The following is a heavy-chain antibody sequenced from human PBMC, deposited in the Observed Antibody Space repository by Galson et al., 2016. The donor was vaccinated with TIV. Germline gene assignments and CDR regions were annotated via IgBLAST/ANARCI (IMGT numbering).Heavy chain of an antibody. CDR1: GFTFSDYN. Sequence: SLRLSCAASGFTFSDYNMNWVRQAPGKGLEWVSSISGSTNYIYYADSVEGRFTVSRDNAKNSLSLQMNSLRADDTAVYYCVRKGGGRYFSYYFDNWGQGTLVTVSS. J-gene: IGHJ4*02. CDR2: ISGSTNYI. V-gene: IGHV3-21*01. D-gene: IGHD1-26*01. CDR3: VRKGGGRYFSYYFDN.